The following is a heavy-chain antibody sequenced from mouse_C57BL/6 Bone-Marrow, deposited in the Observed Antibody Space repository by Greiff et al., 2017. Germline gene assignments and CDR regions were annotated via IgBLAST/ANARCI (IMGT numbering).Heavy chain of an antibody. D-gene: IGHD5-1*01. V-gene: IGHV14-4*01. J-gene: IGHJ2*01. Sequence: EVHLVESGAELVRPGASVKLSCTASGFNIKDDYMHWVKQRPEQGLEWIGWIDPANGDTEYASKFQGKAPITADTSSNTAYLQLSSLTSEDTAVYYCTTLTYYFDYWGQGTTLTVSS. CDR2: IDPANGDT. CDR1: GFNIKDDY. CDR3: TTLTYYFDY.